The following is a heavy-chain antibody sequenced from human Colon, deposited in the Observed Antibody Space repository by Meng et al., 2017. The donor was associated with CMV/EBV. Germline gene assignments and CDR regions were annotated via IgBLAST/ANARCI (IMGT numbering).Heavy chain of an antibody. J-gene: IGHJ4*02. Sequence: LGEAGAEVKEPGASVKCICTASGYTFTGYFLYWRRQAPGQGLVSLGVLNPITAGTNYAQKFQGTVTMNRDTSMNTADMELSRLRSADTAVYYRARLSGGDFDYWGQGTLVTVSS. V-gene: IGHV1-2*02. CDR3: ARLSGGDFDY. CDR1: GYTFTGYF. CDR2: LNPITAGT. D-gene: IGHD1-26*01.